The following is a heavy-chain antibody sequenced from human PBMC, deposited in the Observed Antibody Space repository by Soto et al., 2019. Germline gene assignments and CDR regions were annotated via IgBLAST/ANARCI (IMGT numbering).Heavy chain of an antibody. D-gene: IGHD2-15*01. CDR2: IDWDDDK. CDR3: AQRPSSVGKFDS. CDR1: GFSLSTSGMC. Sequence: VPTLVNPTQTLTLTCTFSGFSLSTSGMCVSWIRQPPGKALEWLALIDWDDDKYYSTSLKTRLTISQDTSKNQVVLTMTNMEPADTGTYYCAQRPSSVGKFDSWGQGIPVTVSS. V-gene: IGHV2-70*13. J-gene: IGHJ4*02.